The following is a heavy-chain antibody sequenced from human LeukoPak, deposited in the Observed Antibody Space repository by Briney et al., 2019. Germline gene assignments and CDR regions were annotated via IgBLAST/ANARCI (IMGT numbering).Heavy chain of an antibody. J-gene: IGHJ4*02. CDR1: GGTFSSYA. CDR2: IIPIFGTA. CDR3: ARDRWYYGSGINHYSFDY. D-gene: IGHD3-10*01. V-gene: IGHV1-69*01. Sequence: SVKVSCKASGGTFSSYAISWVRQAPGQGLEWMGGIIPIFGTANYAQKFQGRVTITADESTSTAYMELSSLRSEDTAVYYCARDRWYYGSGINHYSFDYWGQGTLVTVSS.